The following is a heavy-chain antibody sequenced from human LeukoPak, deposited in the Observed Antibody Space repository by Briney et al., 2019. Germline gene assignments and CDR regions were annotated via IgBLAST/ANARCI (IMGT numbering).Heavy chain of an antibody. Sequence: GGSLKLSCAASGFTFSGSAMHWARQASGKGLEWLGRIRSKADSYTTAYAASVKGRFIVSRDDSKNTEYLQMNSLKTEDTAVYYCRAAADLNDYWGQGTLVTVSS. CDR1: GFTFSGSA. CDR3: RAAADLNDY. J-gene: IGHJ4*02. D-gene: IGHD6-13*01. CDR2: IRSKADSYTT. V-gene: IGHV3-73*01.